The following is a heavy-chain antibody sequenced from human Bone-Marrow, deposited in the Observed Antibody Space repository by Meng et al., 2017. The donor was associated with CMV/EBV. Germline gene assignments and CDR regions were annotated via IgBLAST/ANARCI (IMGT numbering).Heavy chain of an antibody. V-gene: IGHV1-2*02. Sequence: ASVKVSCKASGYTFTGYYMHWVRQAPGQGLEWMGWINPNSGGTNYAQKFQGRVTMTRDTSISTAYMELSRLRSDDTAVYYCASTLGYYDYVWGSYWSCWGQGTLVTVSS. J-gene: IGHJ4*02. D-gene: IGHD3-16*01. CDR1: GYTFTGYY. CDR3: ASTLGYYDYVWGSYWSC. CDR2: INPNSGGT.